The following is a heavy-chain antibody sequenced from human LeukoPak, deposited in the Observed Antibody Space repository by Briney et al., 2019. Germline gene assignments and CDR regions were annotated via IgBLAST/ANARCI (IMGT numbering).Heavy chain of an antibody. J-gene: IGHJ5*02. CDR3: ARARRVTIFGVVIVFEHWFDP. V-gene: IGHV4-39*07. Sequence: SETLSLTCTVSGGSISSSSYYWGWIRQPPGKGLEWIGSIYYSGSTYYNPSLKSRVTISVDTSKNQFSLKLSSVTAADTAVYYCARARRVTIFGVVIVFEHWFDPWGQGTLVTVSS. D-gene: IGHD3-3*01. CDR2: IYYSGST. CDR1: GGSISSSSYY.